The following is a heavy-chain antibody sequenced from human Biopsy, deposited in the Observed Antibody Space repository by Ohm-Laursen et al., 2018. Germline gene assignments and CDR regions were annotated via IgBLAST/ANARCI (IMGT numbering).Heavy chain of an antibody. D-gene: IGHD4-23*01. V-gene: IGHV4-61*05. CDR2: ISHTGYT. CDR1: GGSISSNNYY. Sequence: GTLSLTCTVSGGSISSNNYYWGWIRQPPGEGLEWIGHISHTGYTSYKSSLKSRVTISLDTSRKHFSLRLTSLAAADTAVYYCARGSNEYGGLYFPHWGQGTLVTVSS. J-gene: IGHJ1*01. CDR3: ARGSNEYGGLYFPH.